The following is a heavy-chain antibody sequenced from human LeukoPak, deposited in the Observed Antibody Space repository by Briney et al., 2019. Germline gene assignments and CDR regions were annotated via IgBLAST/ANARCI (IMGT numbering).Heavy chain of an antibody. V-gene: IGHV3-21*01. D-gene: IGHD1-26*01. CDR1: GFTFSSFS. CDR2: ISSSSSYI. CDR3: ASGGGSYGY. Sequence: PGGSLRLSCAASGFTFSSFSMNWVRQAPGKGLEWVSSISSSSSYIYYADSLKGRFTISRDNAKNSLYLQMNSLRAEDTAVYYCASGGGSYGYWGQGTLATVSS. J-gene: IGHJ4*02.